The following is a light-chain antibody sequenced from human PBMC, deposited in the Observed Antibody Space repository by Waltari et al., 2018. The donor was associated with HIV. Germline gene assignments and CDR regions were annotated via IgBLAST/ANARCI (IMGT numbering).Light chain of an antibody. CDR2: QDS. Sequence: SYELTQPPSVSVSPGQTASLTCSGDKLGDKYACWYHQKPGQSPVLVIYQDSKRPSGIPERFSGSNSGNTATLTISGTQAMDEADYYCQAWDSNTWVFGGGTKLTVL. J-gene: IGLJ3*02. CDR3: QAWDSNTWV. CDR1: KLGDKY. V-gene: IGLV3-1*01.